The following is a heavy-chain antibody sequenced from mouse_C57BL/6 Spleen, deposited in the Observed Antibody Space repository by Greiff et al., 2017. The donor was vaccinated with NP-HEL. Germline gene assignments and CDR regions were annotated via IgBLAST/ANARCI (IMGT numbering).Heavy chain of an antibody. Sequence: QVQLKQSGPGLVQPSQSLSITCTVSGFSLTSYGVHWVRQSPGKGLEWLGVIWRGGSTDYNAAFMSRLSITKDNSKSQVFFKMNSLQADDTAIYYCAKNSLYGSSYNYYAMDYWGQGTSVTVSS. V-gene: IGHV2-5*01. D-gene: IGHD1-1*01. CDR1: GFSLTSYG. CDR2: IWRGGST. CDR3: AKNSLYGSSYNYYAMDY. J-gene: IGHJ4*01.